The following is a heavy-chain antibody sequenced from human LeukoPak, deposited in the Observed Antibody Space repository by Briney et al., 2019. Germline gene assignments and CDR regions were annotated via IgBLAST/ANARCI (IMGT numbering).Heavy chain of an antibody. CDR3: ARVGGSTGANWFDP. CDR2: ISSSSSYI. V-gene: IGHV3-21*01. D-gene: IGHD2-2*01. Sequence: GGSLRLSCAASGFTFSSYSMNWVRQAPGKGLEWVSSISSSSSYIYYADSVKGRFTISRDNAKNSLYLQMNSLRAEDTAVYYCARVGGSTGANWFDPWGQGTLVTVSS. CDR1: GFTFSSYS. J-gene: IGHJ5*02.